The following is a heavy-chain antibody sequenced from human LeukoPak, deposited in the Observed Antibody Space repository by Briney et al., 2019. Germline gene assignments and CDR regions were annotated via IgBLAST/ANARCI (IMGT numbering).Heavy chain of an antibody. CDR2: ISYSGST. D-gene: IGHD4/OR15-4a*01. CDR3: ARLCDGGNYHDPFDI. Sequence: SETLSLTCTVSGGSISSSSYYWGWIRQPPGKGLDWIGSISYSGSTYYNSSLKSRLTISVDTSKSQFSLRLSSVTAADTAVLYCARLCDGGNYHDPFDIWGQGTMATVSS. CDR1: GGSISSSSYY. V-gene: IGHV4-39*01. J-gene: IGHJ3*02.